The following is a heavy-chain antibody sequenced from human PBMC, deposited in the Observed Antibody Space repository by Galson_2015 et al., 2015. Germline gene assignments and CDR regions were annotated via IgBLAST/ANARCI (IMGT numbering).Heavy chain of an antibody. CDR2: INAGNGNT. CDR3: ARGQQLATYYYYGMDV. J-gene: IGHJ6*02. Sequence: SVKVSCKASGYTFTSYAMHWVRQAPGQRLEWMGWINAGNGNTKYSQKFQGRVTITRDTSASTAYMELSSLRSEDTAVYYCARGQQLATYYYYGMDVWGQGTTVTVSS. CDR1: GYTFTSYA. D-gene: IGHD6-13*01. V-gene: IGHV1-3*01.